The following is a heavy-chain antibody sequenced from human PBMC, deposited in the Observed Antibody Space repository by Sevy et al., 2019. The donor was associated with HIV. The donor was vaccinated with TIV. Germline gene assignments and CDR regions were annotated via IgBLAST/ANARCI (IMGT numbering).Heavy chain of an antibody. D-gene: IGHD6-19*01. J-gene: IGHJ4*02. CDR3: VRGTIAVALSFDY. Sequence: SETLSLTCAVYGGSFTAYYWTWIRQPPGKGLEWIGEINHSGSTNYSPSLKSRVTFSIDTSKNQFSLKLSSVTAADTAVYYCVRGTIAVALSFDYWGQGTLVTVSS. V-gene: IGHV4-34*01. CDR1: GGSFTAYY. CDR2: INHSGST.